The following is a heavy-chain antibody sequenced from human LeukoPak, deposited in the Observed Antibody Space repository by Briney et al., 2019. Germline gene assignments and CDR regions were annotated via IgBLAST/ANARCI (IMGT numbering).Heavy chain of an antibody. D-gene: IGHD6-13*01. CDR1: GGSISSYY. CDR2: IYYSGST. V-gene: IGHV4-59*01. Sequence: SQTLSLTCTVSGGSISSYYWSWLRQPPGKGLEWIGYIYYSGSTNYNPSLKSRVTISVDTSKNQFSLKLSSVTAADTAVYYCARGLAAAAGTGEIDYWGQGTLVTVSS. CDR3: ARGLAAAAGTGEIDY. J-gene: IGHJ4*02.